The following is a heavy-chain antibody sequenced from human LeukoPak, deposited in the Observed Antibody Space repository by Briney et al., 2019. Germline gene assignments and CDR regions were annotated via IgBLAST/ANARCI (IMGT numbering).Heavy chain of an antibody. CDR2: LYYSGTT. J-gene: IGHJ4*02. CDR1: GASISSSPHY. Sequence: SETLSLTCTVSGASISSSPHYWGWLRQAPGKGLEWIGTLYYSGTTFYKPSLKSRLTMSVDTSKNQFSLMLTSVTAADTAVYYCVRCRPAYGDGFDYWGQGTPVTVSS. CDR3: VRCRPAYGDGFDY. D-gene: IGHD4-17*01. V-gene: IGHV4-39*07.